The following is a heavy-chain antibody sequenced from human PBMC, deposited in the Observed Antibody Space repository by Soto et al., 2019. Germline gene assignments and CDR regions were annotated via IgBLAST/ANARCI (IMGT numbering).Heavy chain of an antibody. V-gene: IGHV3-30*18. D-gene: IGHD4-17*01. CDR3: AKDPPPMTTFYYYYGMDV. CDR2: ISYDGSNK. CDR1: GFTFSSYG. J-gene: IGHJ6*02. Sequence: GGSLRLSCAASGFTFSSYGMHWVRQAPGKGLEWVAVISYDGSNKYYADSVKGRFTISRDNSKNTLYLQMNSLRAEDTAVYYCAKDPPPMTTFYYYYGMDVWGQGTTVTVSS.